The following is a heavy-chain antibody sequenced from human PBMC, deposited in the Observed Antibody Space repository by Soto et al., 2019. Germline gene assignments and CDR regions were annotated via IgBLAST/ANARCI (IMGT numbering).Heavy chain of an antibody. CDR1: DGYFSTYY. Sequence: QVQQHQWGAGLLKPSETLSLTCAVDDGYFSTYYWNWIRQSPGKGLEWIGKINYSGSNNYNPSLKSRVTIAIDMSKNQVSLKMTSVTAADTAVYFCARGGSSDWQVAFDIWCQGTTVTVSS. V-gene: IGHV4-34*01. CDR2: INYSGSN. J-gene: IGHJ3*02. CDR3: ARGGSSDWQVAFDI. D-gene: IGHD6-19*01.